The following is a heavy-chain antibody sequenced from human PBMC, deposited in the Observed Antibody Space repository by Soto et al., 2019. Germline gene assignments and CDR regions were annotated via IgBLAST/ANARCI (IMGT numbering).Heavy chain of an antibody. CDR2: ISAYNGNT. CDR1: GYTFTSYG. Sequence: GASVKVSCKASGYTFTSYGISWVRQAPGQGLEWMGWISAYNGNTNYAQKLQGRVTMTTDTSTSTAYMELRSLRSDDTAVYYCATIYGDYPTEYYYYYGMDVWGQGTTVTVSS. V-gene: IGHV1-18*01. J-gene: IGHJ6*02. D-gene: IGHD4-17*01. CDR3: ATIYGDYPTEYYYYYGMDV.